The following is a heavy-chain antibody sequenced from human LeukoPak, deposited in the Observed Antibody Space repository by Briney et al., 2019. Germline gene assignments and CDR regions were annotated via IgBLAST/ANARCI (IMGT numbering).Heavy chain of an antibody. D-gene: IGHD2-2*02. Sequence: GGSLRLSCAASGFTSSSYAMSWVRQAPGKGLEWVSAISGSGGSTYYADSVKGRFTISRDNSKNTLYLQMNSLRAEDTAVYYCAKGYGYTYYYYGMDVWGQGTTVTVSS. CDR2: ISGSGGST. V-gene: IGHV3-23*01. CDR3: AKGYGYTYYYYGMDV. J-gene: IGHJ6*02. CDR1: GFTSSSYA.